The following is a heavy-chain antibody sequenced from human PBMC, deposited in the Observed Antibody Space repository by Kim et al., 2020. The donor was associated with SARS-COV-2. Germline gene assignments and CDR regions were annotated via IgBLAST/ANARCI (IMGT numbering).Heavy chain of an antibody. D-gene: IGHD6-19*01. CDR1: GFTFDDYA. Sequence: GGSLRLSCAASGFTFDDYAMHWVRQAPGKGLEWVSGISWNSGSIGYADSVKGRFTISRDNAKNSLYLQMNSLRAEDTALYYCAKGPDGWYGFLPQPDYWG. J-gene: IGHJ4*01. CDR2: ISWNSGSI. V-gene: IGHV3-9*01. CDR3: AKGPDGWYGFLPQPDY.